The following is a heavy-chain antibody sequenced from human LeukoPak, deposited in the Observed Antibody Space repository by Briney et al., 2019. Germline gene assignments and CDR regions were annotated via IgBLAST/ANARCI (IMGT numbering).Heavy chain of an antibody. CDR3: ATSVWPPYYYYYYMDV. V-gene: IGHV1-69*13. Sequence: ASVKVSCKASGGTFSSYAISWVRQAPGQGLEWMGGIIPIFGTANYAQKFQGRVTITADESTSTAYMGLSSLRSEDTAVYYCATSVWPPYYYYYYMDVWGKGTAVTVSS. CDR1: GGTFSSYA. D-gene: IGHD2-8*01. J-gene: IGHJ6*03. CDR2: IIPIFGTA.